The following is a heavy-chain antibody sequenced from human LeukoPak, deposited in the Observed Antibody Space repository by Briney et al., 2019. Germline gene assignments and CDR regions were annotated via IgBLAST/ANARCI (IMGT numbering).Heavy chain of an antibody. Sequence: GVSLRLSCAASGFTFRSYTMNWVRQAPGKGLAWVSPISSSSSYIYYADSMKGRFTISRDTAKNSLHLQMNTLRAGDTAVYYCARAPMVTGLYGVYYFDFWGQGTLVTVSS. J-gene: IGHJ4*02. CDR3: ARAPMVTGLYGVYYFDF. V-gene: IGHV3-21*01. CDR1: GFTFRSYT. CDR2: ISSSSSYI. D-gene: IGHD5-18*01.